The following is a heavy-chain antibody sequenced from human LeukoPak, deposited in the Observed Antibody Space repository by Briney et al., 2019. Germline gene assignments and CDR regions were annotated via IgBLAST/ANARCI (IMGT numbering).Heavy chain of an antibody. CDR1: GYTFTSYG. V-gene: IGHV1-18*04. CDR2: ISAYNGNT. CDR3: ARESSSWYRVTVDY. D-gene: IGHD6-13*01. Sequence: GASVKVSCKASGYTFTSYGISWERQAPGQGLEWMGWISAYNGNTNYAQKLQGRVTMTTDTSTSTAYMELRSLRSDDTAVYYCARESSSWYRVTVDYWGQGTLVTVSS. J-gene: IGHJ4*02.